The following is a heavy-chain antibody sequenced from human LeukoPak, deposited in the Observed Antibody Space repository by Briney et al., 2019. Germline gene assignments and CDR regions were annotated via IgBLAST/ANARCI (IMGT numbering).Heavy chain of an antibody. Sequence: PSETLSLTCTVSGGSISSSSYYWGWIRQPPGKGLEWIGYIYYSGSTNHNPSLKSRVTISVDTSKNQFSLKLSSVTAADTAVYYCARDSGPTRYYYDSSGYRPRYNWFDPWGQGTLVTVSS. CDR2: IYYSGST. CDR3: ARDSGPTRYYYDSSGYRPRYNWFDP. V-gene: IGHV4-61*01. D-gene: IGHD3-22*01. J-gene: IGHJ5*02. CDR1: GGSISSSSYY.